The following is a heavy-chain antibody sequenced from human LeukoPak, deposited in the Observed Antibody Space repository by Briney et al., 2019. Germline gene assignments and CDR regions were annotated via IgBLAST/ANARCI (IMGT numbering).Heavy chain of an antibody. CDR3: AKGIVGYCTSNSCHAYDP. CDR2: STGSGYAK. V-gene: IGHV3-23*01. Sequence: GGSLRLSCAASGFIFSSDAMSWIRHAPGRGLGWVSASTGSGYAKSYHYSVKGRFTIPRENSKNALYLQMNSLRVEDAAVYYCAKGIVGYCTSNSCHAYDPWGQGTLVTVSS. D-gene: IGHD2-2*01. CDR1: GFIFSSDA. J-gene: IGHJ5*02.